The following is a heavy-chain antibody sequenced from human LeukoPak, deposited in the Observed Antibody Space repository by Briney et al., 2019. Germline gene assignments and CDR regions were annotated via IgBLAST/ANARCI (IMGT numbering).Heavy chain of an antibody. D-gene: IGHD5-12*01. J-gene: IGHJ4*02. CDR1: GGSISSQY. CDR3: ARGGYSGCDY. V-gene: IGHV4-59*11. Sequence: SETLSLTCTVSGGSISSQYWSWIRQPPGKGLEWIGYIYYSGSTNYNPSLKSRVTISVDTSKNQFSLKLSSVTAADTAVYYCARGGYSGCDYWSQGTLVTVST. CDR2: IYYSGST.